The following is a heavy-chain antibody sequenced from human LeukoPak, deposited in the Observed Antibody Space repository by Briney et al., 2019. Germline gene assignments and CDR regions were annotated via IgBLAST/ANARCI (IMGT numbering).Heavy chain of an antibody. V-gene: IGHV5-51*01. Sequence: GESLKISCKGSGYSFTSYWIGWVRQMPGKGLEWMGIIYPGDSDTRYSPSFQGQVTISADKSISTAYLQWSSLKASDTAMYYCARQDEGSSWYVSYYYYGMDVWGQGTTVTVSS. CDR3: ARQDEGSSWYVSYYYYGMDV. CDR2: IYPGDSDT. CDR1: GYSFTSYW. D-gene: IGHD6-13*01. J-gene: IGHJ6*02.